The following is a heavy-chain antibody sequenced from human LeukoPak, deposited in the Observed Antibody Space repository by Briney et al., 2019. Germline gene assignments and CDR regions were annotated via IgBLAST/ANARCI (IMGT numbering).Heavy chain of an antibody. J-gene: IGHJ4*02. V-gene: IGHV1-24*01. CDR3: ASMVRGVILPFDY. CDR2: FDPEDGET. Sequence: ASVKVSCKVSGYTLTELSMNSVRQAPGKGLGGMGGFDPEDGETIYAQKLQGRVIMTQDTSTHTAYMELSSLRSEDMTVYYCASMVRGVILPFDYWGQGTLVTVSS. D-gene: IGHD3-10*01. CDR1: GYTLTELS.